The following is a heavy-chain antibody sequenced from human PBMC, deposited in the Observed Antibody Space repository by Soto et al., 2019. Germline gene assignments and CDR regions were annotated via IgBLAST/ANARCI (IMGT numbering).Heavy chain of an antibody. CDR3: AQGSLGFDY. CDR1: GVTFTSYS. J-gene: IGHJ4*02. CDR2: ISKSGDST. V-gene: IGHV3-23*01. Sequence: GGSLRLSCAASGVTFTSYSITWVRQVPWEGLQWVSSISKSGDSTYYADSVKGRFTTSRDNSKNTLYLQMNSLRAEDTAIYYCAQGSLGFDYWGQETLLTVSS.